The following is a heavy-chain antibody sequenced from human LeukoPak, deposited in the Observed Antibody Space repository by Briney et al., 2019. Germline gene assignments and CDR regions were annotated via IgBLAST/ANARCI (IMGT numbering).Heavy chain of an antibody. V-gene: IGHV4-34*01. Sequence: SETLSLTCAVYGGSFSGYYWIWIRQPPGKGLEWIGEINHRGSTNYNPSLKSRVTISVDTSKNQFSLELSSVTAADTAVYYRARAGDSSGYCDYWGQGTLVTVSS. CDR2: INHRGST. CDR3: ARAGDSSGYCDY. D-gene: IGHD3-22*01. CDR1: GGSFSGYY. J-gene: IGHJ4*02.